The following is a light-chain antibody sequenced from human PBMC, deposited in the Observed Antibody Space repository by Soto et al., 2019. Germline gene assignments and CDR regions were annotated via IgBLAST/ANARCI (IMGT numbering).Light chain of an antibody. CDR1: QGISSY. Sequence: DIQLTQSPSFLSASVGDRVTITCRASQGISSYLAWYQQIPGKAPNLLIYAASTLQSGVPSRFSGSGSGTEFTLTISSQQPEDFATYYCHQLNSYPHTFGQGTRLEMK. CDR2: AAS. CDR3: HQLNSYPHT. J-gene: IGKJ5*01. V-gene: IGKV1-9*01.